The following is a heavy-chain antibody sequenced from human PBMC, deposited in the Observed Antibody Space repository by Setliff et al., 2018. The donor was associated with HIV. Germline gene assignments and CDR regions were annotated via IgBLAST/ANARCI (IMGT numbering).Heavy chain of an antibody. Sequence: HPGGSLRLSCAASGFTFSSYAMHWVRQAPGKGLEWVAVISYDGSNKYYADSVKGRFTISRDNSKNTLYLQMNSLRAEDTAVYYCARDGEGQWLVTYYFDYWGQGTLVTVSS. D-gene: IGHD6-19*01. CDR3: ARDGEGQWLVTYYFDY. V-gene: IGHV3-30-3*01. CDR2: ISYDGSNK. CDR1: GFTFSSYA. J-gene: IGHJ4*02.